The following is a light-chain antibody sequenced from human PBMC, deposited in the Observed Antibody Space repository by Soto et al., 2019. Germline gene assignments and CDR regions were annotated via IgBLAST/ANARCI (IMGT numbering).Light chain of an antibody. V-gene: IGLV4-60*02. J-gene: IGLJ3*02. CDR3: ETWDGNTRV. Sequence: QSVLTQSSSASASLGSSVKLTSTLSSGHSSYIIAWHQQQPGKAPRYLMKLEGSGSYSKGSGVPDRFSGSSSGADRYLTISNLQFEDEADYYCETWDGNTRVFGGGTKLTVL. CDR1: SGHSSYI. CDR2: LEGSGSY.